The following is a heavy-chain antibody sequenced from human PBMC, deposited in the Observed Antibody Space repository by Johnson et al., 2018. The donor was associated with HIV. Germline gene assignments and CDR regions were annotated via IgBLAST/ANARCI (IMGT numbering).Heavy chain of an antibody. CDR2: IRYDGSSN. J-gene: IGHJ3*02. Sequence: QVQLVESGGGAVQPGGSLRLSCAASGFSFSAYGMHWVRQAPGKGLEWVAFIRYDGSSNFYPDSVKGRFTISRDNSKNTLYLQMNSLRAEDTAVYYCARGGAYCGGDCNAFDIWGQGTMVTVSS. D-gene: IGHD2-21*02. CDR3: ARGGAYCGGDCNAFDI. CDR1: GFSFSAYG. V-gene: IGHV3-30*02.